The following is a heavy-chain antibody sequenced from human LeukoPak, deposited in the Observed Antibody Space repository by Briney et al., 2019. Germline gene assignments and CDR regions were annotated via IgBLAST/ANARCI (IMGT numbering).Heavy chain of an antibody. CDR1: GYTFTSYD. CDR3: ARGGGIGYYDSSGYYYY. Sequence: ASVKVSCKASGYTFTSYDINWVRQATGQGLEWMGWMNPNSGNTGYAQKFQGRVTMTRNTSISTAYMELNSLRYEDTGVHYCARGGGIGYYDSSGYYYYWGQGTLVTVSS. D-gene: IGHD3-22*01. CDR2: MNPNSGNT. V-gene: IGHV1-8*01. J-gene: IGHJ4*02.